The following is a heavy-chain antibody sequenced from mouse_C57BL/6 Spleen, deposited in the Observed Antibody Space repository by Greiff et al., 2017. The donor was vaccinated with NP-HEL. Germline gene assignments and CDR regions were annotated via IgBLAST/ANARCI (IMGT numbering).Heavy chain of an antibody. CDR3: ARRDLAEDWFAD. V-gene: IGHV1-47*01. J-gene: IGHJ3*01. CDR2: FHPYNDDT. Sequence: VQLQQSGAELVPPGDSVKMSCKASGSTFTTYPIAWLTQNPGKSLEWIGNFHPYNDDTKYNEKFKGKATLTVEKSSSTVYLELSRLTSDDSAVYYCARRDLAEDWFADWGQGTLGTVSA. CDR1: GSTFTTYP. D-gene: IGHD1-1*01.